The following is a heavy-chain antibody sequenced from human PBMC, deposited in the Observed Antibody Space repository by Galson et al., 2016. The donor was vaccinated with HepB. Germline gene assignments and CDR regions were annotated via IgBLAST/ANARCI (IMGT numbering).Heavy chain of an antibody. Sequence: SLRLSCAVSGFTLSCHGLHWVRQASGTGLEWVGRIRNKANSYATAYAASVKGRFTISRNDSQHTAYLQMSSLKTEDTAVYYCTTNHYYYDSSGYYYVTSDIDYWGQGTLVTVSS. D-gene: IGHD3-22*01. CDR1: GFTLSCHG. V-gene: IGHV3-73*01. CDR2: IRNKANSYAT. CDR3: TTNHYYYDSSGYYYVTSDIDY. J-gene: IGHJ4*02.